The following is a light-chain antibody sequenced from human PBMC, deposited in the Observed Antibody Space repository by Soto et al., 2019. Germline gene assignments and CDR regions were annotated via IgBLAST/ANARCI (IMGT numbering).Light chain of an antibody. CDR1: QSVSSIY. CDR3: HQYGSSPYT. V-gene: IGKV3-20*01. CDR2: GAS. Sequence: EIVLTQSPGTLSLSPGERATLSCRASQSVSSIYLAWYQQKPGQAPRLLIYGASSRATGIPDRFSGSGSGTDFTLTISSLEPEDLAVYYCHQYGSSPYTFGQGTKLEIK. J-gene: IGKJ2*01.